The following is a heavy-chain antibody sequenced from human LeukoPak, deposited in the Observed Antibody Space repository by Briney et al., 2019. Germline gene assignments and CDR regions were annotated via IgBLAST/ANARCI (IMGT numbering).Heavy chain of an antibody. D-gene: IGHD3-10*01. J-gene: IGHJ4*02. CDR1: GYTFTSYD. CDR2: MNPNSGNT. CDR3: ARANEYYYGSGSYKFDY. V-gene: IGHV1-8*01. Sequence: ASLKVSCKAAGYTFTSYDINWVRQATGQGLEWMGWMNPNSGNTGYAQKFQGRVTMTRNTSISTAYMELSGLRSEDTAVYYCARANEYYYGSGSYKFDYWGQGTLVTVSS.